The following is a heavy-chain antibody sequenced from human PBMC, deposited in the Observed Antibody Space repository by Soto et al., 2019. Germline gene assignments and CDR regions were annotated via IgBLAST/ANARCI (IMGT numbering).Heavy chain of an antibody. CDR2: IIPILGIA. Sequence: QVQLVQSGAEVKKPGSSVKVSCKASGGTFSSYTISWVRQAPGQGLEWMGRIIPILGIANYAQKFQGRVTITADKSTSTAYMELSSLRSEDTAVYYCARSNVDTVATIGGGGAFDIWGQGTMVTVSS. V-gene: IGHV1-69*02. CDR1: GGTFSSYT. CDR3: ARSNVDTVATIGGGGAFDI. J-gene: IGHJ3*02. D-gene: IGHD5-12*01.